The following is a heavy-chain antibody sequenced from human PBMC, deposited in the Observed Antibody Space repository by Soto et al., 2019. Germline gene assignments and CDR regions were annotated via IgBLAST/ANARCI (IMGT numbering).Heavy chain of an antibody. CDR3: SRGSTLVAGPAARLRHLYHYYYFGMAF. CDR2: IIPFFGRA. Sequence: QVQLVQSGAEVKKTGSSVKVSCKSSNFSSYAISWVRQAPGQGLEWLGGIIPFFGRANYAQKFQGRVTITADESTSTAYRERSDLKSEDTAIYYCSRGSTLVAGPAARLRHLYHYYYFGMAFWGQGPTVIVSS. J-gene: IGHJ6*02. V-gene: IGHV1-69*01. CDR1: NFSSYA. D-gene: IGHD2-2*01.